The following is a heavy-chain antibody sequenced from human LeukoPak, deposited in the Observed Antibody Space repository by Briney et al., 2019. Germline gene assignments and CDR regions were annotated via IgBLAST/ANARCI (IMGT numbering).Heavy chain of an antibody. D-gene: IGHD5-12*01. CDR1: GFTFSDYW. V-gene: IGHV3-7*01. Sequence: GGSLRLSCVASGFTFSDYWMSWVRQAPGKGLECVASIRYDGNEKYYMESVKGRFTSSRDHAKNSLYLQIGSLRAEDTALYFCARDRRRGAAGYGLDVWGQGTTVTVSS. CDR2: IRYDGNEK. J-gene: IGHJ6*02. CDR3: ARDRRRGAAGYGLDV.